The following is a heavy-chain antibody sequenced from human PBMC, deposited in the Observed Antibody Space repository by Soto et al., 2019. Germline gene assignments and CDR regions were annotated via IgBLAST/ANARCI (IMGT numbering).Heavy chain of an antibody. CDR2: LRYSGST. D-gene: IGHD5-18*01. Sequence: SETLSLTCTVSGGYISSSSYYWGWIRQPPGKGLEWIESLRYSGSTYYNPSLKSRVITSVDTSKNQFSLKLSSVTAADTAVYYCARHVPDTTTGTYSFDYWGQGTLVTVS. CDR1: GGYISSSSYY. V-gene: IGHV4-39*01. J-gene: IGHJ4*02. CDR3: ARHVPDTTTGTYSFDY.